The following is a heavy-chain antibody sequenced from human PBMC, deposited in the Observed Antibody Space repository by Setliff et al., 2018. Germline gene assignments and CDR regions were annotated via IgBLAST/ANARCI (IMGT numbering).Heavy chain of an antibody. CDR2: MNPNSGNT. J-gene: IGHJ4*02. D-gene: IGHD3-3*01. CDR1: GYTFTSYD. CDR3: ARAQSWSGGPYYFDN. Sequence: GASVKVSCKASGYTFTSYDINWVRQAPGQGLEWMGWMNPNSGNTDYAQKFQGRVTMTRNTSISTAYMELSSLGSEDTAVYYCARAQSWSGGPYYFDNWGQGTPVTVSS. V-gene: IGHV1-8*02.